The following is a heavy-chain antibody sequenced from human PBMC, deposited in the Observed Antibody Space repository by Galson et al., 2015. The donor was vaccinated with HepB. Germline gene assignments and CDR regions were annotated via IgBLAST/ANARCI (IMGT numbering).Heavy chain of an antibody. D-gene: IGHD2-2*01. CDR1: GYTFTDYY. CDR3: AREGVSPVFAMGALDF. J-gene: IGHJ3*01. CDR2: FNPKSGDT. V-gene: IGHV1-2*02. Sequence: SVKVSCKVSGYTFTDYYMHWVRQAPGQGLEWMGWFNPKSGDTIYAQKFQGRVTLTRDTSISTAYMELSRLGADDTAVYYCAREGVSPVFAMGALDFWGQGTMVTVSS.